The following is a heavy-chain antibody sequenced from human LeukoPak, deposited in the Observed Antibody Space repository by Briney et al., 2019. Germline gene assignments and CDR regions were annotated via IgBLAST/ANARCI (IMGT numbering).Heavy chain of an antibody. CDR1: GGSISSYY. Sequence: SETLSLTCTVSGGSISSYYWSWIRQPPGTGLEWIGYIYYSGSTNYNTSLKSRVTISVDTSKNQFSLKLSSVTAADTAVYYCARDQLGGYYYDYWGQGTLVTVSS. CDR3: ARDQLGGYYYDY. V-gene: IGHV4-59*01. D-gene: IGHD3-22*01. J-gene: IGHJ4*02. CDR2: IYYSGST.